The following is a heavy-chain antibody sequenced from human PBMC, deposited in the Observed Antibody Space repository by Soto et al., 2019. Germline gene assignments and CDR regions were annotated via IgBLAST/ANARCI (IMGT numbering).Heavy chain of an antibody. Sequence: ASVKVSCKASGGTFSSYAISWVRQAPGQGLEWMGGIIPTFGTANYAQKFQGRVTITADKSTSTAYMELSSLRSEDTAVYYCARVPSSGVVITDYYYYGMDVWGQGTTVTVSS. CDR3: ARVPSSGVVITDYYYYGMDV. D-gene: IGHD3-3*01. V-gene: IGHV1-69*06. CDR2: IIPTFGTA. J-gene: IGHJ6*02. CDR1: GGTFSSYA.